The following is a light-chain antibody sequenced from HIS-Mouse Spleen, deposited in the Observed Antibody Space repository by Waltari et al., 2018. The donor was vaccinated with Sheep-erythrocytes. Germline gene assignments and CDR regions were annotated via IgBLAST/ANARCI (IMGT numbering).Light chain of an antibody. CDR2: AAS. Sequence: AIRMTQSPSSLSASTGDRVTIPCRASQGISSYLACYQQKPGKAPKLLLYAASTLQSGVPSRFSGSGSGTDFTLTISCLQSEDFATYYCQQYYSYPYTFGQGTKLEIK. CDR1: QGISSY. CDR3: QQYYSYPYT. V-gene: IGKV1-8*01. J-gene: IGKJ2*01.